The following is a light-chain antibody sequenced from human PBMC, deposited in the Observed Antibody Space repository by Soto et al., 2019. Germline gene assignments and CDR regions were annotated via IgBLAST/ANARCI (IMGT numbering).Light chain of an antibody. J-gene: IGKJ2*01. CDR1: QSISSW. V-gene: IGKV1-5*01. CDR2: DAS. CDR3: QQYNSYPYT. Sequence: DIQMTQSPSTLSASVGDRVTITCRASQSISSWLAWYQQKPGKAPKLLIYDASSLESGVPSRFSGSGSGTEFTLIISSLEADDFATYYCQQYNSYPYTFGQGTKLEIK.